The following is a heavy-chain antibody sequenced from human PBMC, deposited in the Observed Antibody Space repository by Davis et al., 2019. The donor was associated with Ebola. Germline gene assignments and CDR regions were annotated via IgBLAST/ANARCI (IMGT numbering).Heavy chain of an antibody. CDR2: IIPVVDTK. D-gene: IGHD2-21*02. CDR1: GGTFSSYA. Sequence: SVKVSCKASGGTFSSYAISWVRQAPGQGLEWMGRIIPVVDTKDYAQKFQGRVTLTADKATNTAYMELSGLRFDDTAVYYCARVRYCGGDCSRQYYYGMDVWGKGTTVTVSS. J-gene: IGHJ6*04. CDR3: ARVRYCGGDCSRQYYYGMDV. V-gene: IGHV1-69*04.